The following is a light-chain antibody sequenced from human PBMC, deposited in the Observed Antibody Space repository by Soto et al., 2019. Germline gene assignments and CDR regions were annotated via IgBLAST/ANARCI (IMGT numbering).Light chain of an antibody. V-gene: IGLV2-14*01. J-gene: IGLJ3*02. Sequence: QSALAQPASVSGSPGQSITISCTGTSSDVGGYNYVSWYQQHPGKAPKLMIYEVFNRPSGVSSRFSGSKSGNTASLTISGLHAEDEADYYCSSYTSSSTPWVFGGGTKVTVL. CDR3: SSYTSSSTPWV. CDR1: SSDVGGYNY. CDR2: EVF.